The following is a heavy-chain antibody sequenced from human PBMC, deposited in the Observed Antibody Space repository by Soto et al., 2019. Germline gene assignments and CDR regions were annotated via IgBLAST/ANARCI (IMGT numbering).Heavy chain of an antibody. Sequence: GGSLRLSCAASGFTSSNYAMSWVRQAPGKGLEWVSIISGSGDSTYYADSVKGRFTISRDNSRNTLYLQMNSLRAEDTAVYYCAKALRYFDWLLRPWSSMDVWGQGTTVTVSS. D-gene: IGHD3-9*01. CDR1: GFTSSNYA. V-gene: IGHV3-23*01. J-gene: IGHJ6*02. CDR3: AKALRYFDWLLRPWSSMDV. CDR2: ISGSGDST.